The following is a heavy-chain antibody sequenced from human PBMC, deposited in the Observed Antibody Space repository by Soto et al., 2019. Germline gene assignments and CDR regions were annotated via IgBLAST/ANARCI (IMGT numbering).Heavy chain of an antibody. J-gene: IGHJ4*02. CDR3: ARHHDYSNYYYFDY. Sequence: SETLSLTCTVSGGSISSYYWSWIRQPPGKGLEWIGYIYYSGSTNYNSSLKSRVTISVDTSKNQFSPKLSSVTAADTAVHYCARHHDYSNYYYFDYWGQGTLVTVSS. D-gene: IGHD4-4*01. CDR2: IYYSGST. V-gene: IGHV4-59*08. CDR1: GGSISSYY.